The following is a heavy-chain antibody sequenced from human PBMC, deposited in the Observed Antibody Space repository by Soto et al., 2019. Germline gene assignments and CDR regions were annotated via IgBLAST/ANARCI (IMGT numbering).Heavy chain of an antibody. J-gene: IGHJ2*01. CDR3: ARGGTGIAAADWYFDL. V-gene: IGHV4-34*01. CDR2: INHSGST. D-gene: IGHD6-13*01. CDR1: GGSFSGYY. Sequence: QVQLQQWGAGLLKPSETLSLTCAVYGGSFSGYYWSWIRQPPGKGLEWIGEINHSGSTNYNPSLRSGVPLAGDTSKHQVSLKLSSVTAADTAVYYCARGGTGIAAADWYFDLWGRGTLVTVSS.